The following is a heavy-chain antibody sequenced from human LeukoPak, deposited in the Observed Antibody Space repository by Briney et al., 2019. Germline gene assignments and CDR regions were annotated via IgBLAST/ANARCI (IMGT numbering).Heavy chain of an antibody. Sequence: GASVKVSCRASGYTFTSYAMNWVRQAPGQGLEWMGWINTNTGNPTFAQGFTGRFVFSLDTSVSTAYLQISSLKAEDTAVYYCASQGSGIGYWGQGTLVTVSS. CDR3: ASQGSGIGY. CDR2: INTNTGNP. J-gene: IGHJ4*02. D-gene: IGHD3-10*01. V-gene: IGHV7-4-1*02. CDR1: GYTFTSYA.